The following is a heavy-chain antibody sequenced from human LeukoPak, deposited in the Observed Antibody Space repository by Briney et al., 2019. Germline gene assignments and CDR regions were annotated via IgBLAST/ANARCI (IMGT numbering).Heavy chain of an antibody. Sequence: PSETLSLTCTVSGGSISSYYWSLIRQPPGKGLEWIGYIYYSGSTNYNPSLKSRVTISVDTSKNQFSLKLSSVTAADTAVYYCARDLERDYYYYMDVWGKGTTVTVSS. D-gene: IGHD3-3*01. CDR1: GGSISSYY. J-gene: IGHJ6*03. CDR2: IYYSGST. V-gene: IGHV4-59*01. CDR3: ARDLERDYYYYMDV.